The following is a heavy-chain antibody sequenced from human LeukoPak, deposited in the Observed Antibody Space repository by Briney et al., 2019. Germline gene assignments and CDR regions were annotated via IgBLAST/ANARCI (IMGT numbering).Heavy chain of an antibody. CDR1: GVTFSSYS. CDR3: ARVGGYENFDY. CDR2: ITSSSSYI. D-gene: IGHD3-22*01. Sequence: GGSLRLSCAASGVTFSSYSMNWVRQAPGKGLEWVSSITSSSSYISYADSLKGRFTISRDNANNSLYLQMNSLRAEDTAVYYCARVGGYENFDYWGQGTLVSVSS. V-gene: IGHV3-21*01. J-gene: IGHJ4*02.